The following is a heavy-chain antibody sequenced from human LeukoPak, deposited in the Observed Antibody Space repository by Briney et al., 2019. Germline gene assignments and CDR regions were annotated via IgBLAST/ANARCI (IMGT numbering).Heavy chain of an antibody. CDR3: ARTTYHDTSGASNWFDP. J-gene: IGHJ5*02. V-gene: IGHV1-8*01. D-gene: IGHD3-22*01. CDR1: GYTFTSYD. Sequence: ASVKVSCKASGYTFTSYDINWVRQATGQGLEWMGWMNPNNGNTGYAQKFQGRVTMTRNTSTGTAYMELSSLRSEDTAVYYCARTTYHDTSGASNWFDPWGQGTLVTVSS. CDR2: MNPNNGNT.